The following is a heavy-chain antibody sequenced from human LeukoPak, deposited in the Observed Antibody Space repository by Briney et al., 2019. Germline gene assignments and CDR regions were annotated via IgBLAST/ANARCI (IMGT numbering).Heavy chain of an antibody. V-gene: IGHV4-61*02. CDR2: IYTSGST. Sequence: SETLSLTCTVSGNSISSGDNYWRWIRQPAGKGLEWIGRIYTSGSTNYNPSLKSRVTISGDTSKNQFSLRLSSVTAADTAVYYCARYIVSYPHDAFDIWGQGTMVTVSS. D-gene: IGHD1-26*01. J-gene: IGHJ3*02. CDR3: ARYIVSYPHDAFDI. CDR1: GNSISSGDNY.